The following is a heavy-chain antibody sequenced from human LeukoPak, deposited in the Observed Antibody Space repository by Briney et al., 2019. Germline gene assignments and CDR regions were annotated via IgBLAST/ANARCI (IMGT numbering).Heavy chain of an antibody. V-gene: IGHV3-7*01. CDR2: IQNDGDAK. Sequence: GGSLRLSCAASGFTFSSYWMSWVCQAPGKGLEWVASIQNDGDAKFYVDSVRGRFTISRDDAKNSLYLQMNDLRAGDTAVYYCARCEDYWGQGALVTVSS. CDR1: GFTFSSYW. J-gene: IGHJ4*02. CDR3: ARCEDY.